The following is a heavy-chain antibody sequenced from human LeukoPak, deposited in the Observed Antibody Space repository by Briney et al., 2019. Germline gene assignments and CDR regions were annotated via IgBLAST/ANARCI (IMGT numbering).Heavy chain of an antibody. J-gene: IGHJ3*02. D-gene: IGHD3-10*01. CDR1: GGSISSYY. Sequence: SETLSLTCTVSGGSISSYYWSWIRQPPGKGLEWIGYIYYSGSTNYNPSLKSRVTISVDTSKNQFSLKLSSVTAADTAVYYCARDHPWFGAFDIWGQGTMVTVSS. CDR3: ARDHPWFGAFDI. CDR2: IYYSGST. V-gene: IGHV4-59*01.